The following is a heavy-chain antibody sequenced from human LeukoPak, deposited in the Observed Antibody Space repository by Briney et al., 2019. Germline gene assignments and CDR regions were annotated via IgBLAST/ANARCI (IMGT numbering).Heavy chain of an antibody. CDR3: ARVIGTDGYLYYFDY. CDR2: ISHDGSNE. J-gene: IGHJ4*02. V-gene: IGHV3-30*04. CDR1: GFTFSRHA. D-gene: IGHD5-24*01. Sequence: PGGSLRLSCAASGFTFSRHAMHWVRQAPGKGLEWVAVISHDGSNEYYADSVKGRFTISRDNSKNTLYLQVNSMRGEDAAVYFCARVIGTDGYLYYFDYWGQGTLVTVSS.